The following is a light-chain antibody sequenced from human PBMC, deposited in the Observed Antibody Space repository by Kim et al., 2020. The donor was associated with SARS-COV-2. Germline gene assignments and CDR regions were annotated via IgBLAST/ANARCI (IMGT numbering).Light chain of an antibody. CDR1: QSVRSY. V-gene: IGKV3-11*01. J-gene: IGKJ2*01. Sequence: EIVLTQSPATLSLSPGERATLSCRASQSVRSYLAWYQQKPGQAPRLLIYDVSNRATGIPARFSGSGSGTDFTLTISSLEPEDFAVYYCQQHGTSPCTFGQGTKLEI. CDR3: QQHGTSPCT. CDR2: DVS.